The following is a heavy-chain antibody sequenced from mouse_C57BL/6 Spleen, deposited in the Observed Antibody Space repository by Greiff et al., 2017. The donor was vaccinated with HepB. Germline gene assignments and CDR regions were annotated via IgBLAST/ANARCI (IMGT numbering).Heavy chain of an antibody. CDR1: GYTFTSYW. D-gene: IGHD2-5*01. Sequence: VQLQQSGAELVMPGASVKLSCKASGYTFTSYWMHWVKQRPGQGLEWIGEIDPSDSYTNYNQKFKGKSTLTVDKSSSTAYMQLSSLTSEDSAVYYCARYSNDAMDYWGQGTSVTVSS. CDR2: IDPSDSYT. J-gene: IGHJ4*01. V-gene: IGHV1-69*01. CDR3: ARYSNDAMDY.